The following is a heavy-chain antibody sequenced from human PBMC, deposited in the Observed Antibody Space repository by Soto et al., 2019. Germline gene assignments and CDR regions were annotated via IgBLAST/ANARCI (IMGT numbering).Heavy chain of an antibody. D-gene: IGHD6-6*01. Sequence: SQTLSLTCSITVAGVSSNSAAWKWIRQAPWRRLEWPGRTYYRSKWYNDYALSATPPITPTPHTHQNQFSLPTTSVTPQDTPVYHCARDLQYTSSFGYYYYYGMDAWGQGTPVTVS. V-gene: IGHV6-1*01. CDR3: ARDLQYTSSFGYYYYYGMDA. CDR1: VAGVSSNSAA. J-gene: IGHJ6*02. CDR2: TYYRSKWYN.